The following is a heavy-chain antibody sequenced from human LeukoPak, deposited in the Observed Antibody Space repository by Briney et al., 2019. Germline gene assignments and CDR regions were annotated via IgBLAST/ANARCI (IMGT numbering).Heavy chain of an antibody. D-gene: IGHD2-2*01. CDR1: GFTFSSYA. Sequence: PGRSLRLSCAASGFTFSSYAMHWVRQAPGKGLEWVSAISGSGGNTYYADSVKGRFTISRDNSKNTLYLQMNSLRAEDTAVYYCAKGSRVEPVAYCDYWGQGTLVTVSS. CDR3: AKGSRVEPVAYCDY. V-gene: IGHV3-23*01. J-gene: IGHJ4*02. CDR2: ISGSGGNT.